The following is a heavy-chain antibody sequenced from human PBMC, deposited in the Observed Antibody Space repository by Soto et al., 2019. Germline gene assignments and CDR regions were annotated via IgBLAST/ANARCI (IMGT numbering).Heavy chain of an antibody. J-gene: IGHJ4*02. D-gene: IGHD3-22*01. V-gene: IGHV4-59*01. CDR2: MYYSGST. CDR1: GGSISSYY. CDR3: GGKNYDSSGYFDY. Sequence: SETLSLTCTVSGGSISSYYWSWIRQPPGKGLEWIGYMYYSGSTNYNPSLKSRVTISVDTSKNQFSLKLSSVTAADTAVYYCGGKNYDSSGYFDYWGQGTLVTVSS.